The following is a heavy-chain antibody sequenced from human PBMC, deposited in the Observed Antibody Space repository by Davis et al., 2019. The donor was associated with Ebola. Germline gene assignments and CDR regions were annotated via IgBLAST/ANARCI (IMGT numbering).Heavy chain of an antibody. J-gene: IGHJ4*02. CDR2: TSYSGNT. D-gene: IGHD1-1*01. V-gene: IGHV4-59*02. Sequence: SETLSLTCAVSGDSVSSRFWSWIRQTPGKGLEWMGSTSYSGNTNYNPSLKSRVIISIDTSKNQFSLRLTSLISADTALYYCARDRKRNDYDSYFDSWGQGTLVTVSS. CDR1: GDSVSSRF. CDR3: ARDRKRNDYDSYFDS.